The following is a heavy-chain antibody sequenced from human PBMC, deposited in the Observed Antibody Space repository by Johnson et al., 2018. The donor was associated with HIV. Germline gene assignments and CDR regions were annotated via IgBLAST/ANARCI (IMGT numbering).Heavy chain of an antibody. Sequence: QVQLVESGGGVVQPGRSLRLSCAASGFTFSSYAMHWVRQAPGKGLEWVSGISWNSGSTYYADSVKGRFTISRDNSKNTLYLQMNSLRAEDTAVYYCARAVARGQWLANGYIWGQGTMVTVSS. CDR3: ARAVARGQWLANGYI. J-gene: IGHJ3*02. CDR2: ISWNSGST. V-gene: IGHV3-64*04. D-gene: IGHD6-19*01. CDR1: GFTFSSYA.